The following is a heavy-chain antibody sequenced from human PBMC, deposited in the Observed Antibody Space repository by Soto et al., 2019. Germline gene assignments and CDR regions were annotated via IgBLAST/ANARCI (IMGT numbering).Heavy chain of an antibody. CDR2: MNPNSGNT. CDR1: GGTFTSYD. Sequence: ASVKVSCKASGGTFTSYDINWVRQATGQGLEWMGWMNPNSGNTGYAQKFQGRVTMTRNTSISTAYMELSSLRSEDTAVYYCARDTYYYDSSGYYYAFDIWGQGTMVTVSS. CDR3: ARDTYYYDSSGYYYAFDI. V-gene: IGHV1-8*01. J-gene: IGHJ3*02. D-gene: IGHD3-22*01.